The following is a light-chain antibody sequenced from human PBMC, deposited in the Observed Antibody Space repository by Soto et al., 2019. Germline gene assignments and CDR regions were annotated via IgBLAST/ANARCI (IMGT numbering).Light chain of an antibody. Sequence: HSALTQPASVSGSPGQSITISCTGTSSDVGGYNYVSWYQQHPGKAPKLMIYDVSNRPSGVSNRFSGSKSGNTASLTISGLQAEDDADYYCSSYTSSSTYVFGFGTKVIVL. J-gene: IGLJ1*01. CDR1: SSDVGGYNY. V-gene: IGLV2-14*01. CDR3: SSYTSSSTYV. CDR2: DVS.